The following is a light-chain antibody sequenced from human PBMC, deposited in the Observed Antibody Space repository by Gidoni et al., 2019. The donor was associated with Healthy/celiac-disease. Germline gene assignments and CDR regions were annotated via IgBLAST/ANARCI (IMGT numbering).Light chain of an antibody. CDR1: QSVSSN. V-gene: IGKV3-15*01. J-gene: IGKJ2*01. Sequence: IVLTQSPATMSVSPGERATLSCRASQSVSSNLACYQQKPGQAPRLLIYGASTRATGIPARFSGSRSGTEFTLTISSLQSEDFAVYYCQQYNNWPSGTFGQGTKLEIK. CDR3: QQYNNWPSGT. CDR2: GAS.